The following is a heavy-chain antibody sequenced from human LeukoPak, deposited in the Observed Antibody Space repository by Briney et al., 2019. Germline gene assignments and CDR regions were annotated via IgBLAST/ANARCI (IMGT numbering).Heavy chain of an antibody. CDR3: AGGGSDYNYYYYYYYMDV. V-gene: IGHV3-11*01. Sequence: GGSLRLSCAASGFTFSDYYMSWIRQAPGKGLEWVSYISSSGSTIYYADSVKGRFTISRDNAKNSLYLQMNSLRAEDTAVYYCAGGGSDYNYYYYYYYMDVWGKGTTVTVSS. J-gene: IGHJ6*03. CDR1: GFTFSDYY. CDR2: ISSSGSTI. D-gene: IGHD1-20*01.